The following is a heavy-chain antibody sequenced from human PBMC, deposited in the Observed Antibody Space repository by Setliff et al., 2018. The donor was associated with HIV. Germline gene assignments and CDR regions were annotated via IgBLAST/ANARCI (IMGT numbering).Heavy chain of an antibody. CDR2: IKQDGSEK. J-gene: IGHJ4*02. Sequence: PGGSLRLSCAASGFTFSTYWMIWVRQAPGKGLEWVAKIKQDGSEKSYVGSVKGRFTISRDNAKNSLYLQMSSLRAEDTAVYYCARGQTTAEYWGQGTLVTVSS. CDR3: ARGQTTAEY. V-gene: IGHV3-7*01. CDR1: GFTFSTYW. D-gene: IGHD4-17*01.